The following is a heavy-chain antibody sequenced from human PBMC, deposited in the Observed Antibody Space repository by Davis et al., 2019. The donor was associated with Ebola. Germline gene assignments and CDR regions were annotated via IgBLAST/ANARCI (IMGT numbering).Heavy chain of an antibody. D-gene: IGHD2-21*01. CDR1: GYSFTTYG. Sequence: ASVKVSCKTSGYSFTTYGIMWVRQAPGQGLEWMGWIAAYNGYTNYVQKFQGRVTMTMETSTSTAYMELRSLKSDDTAVYYCARVVATWRVVDDYWGQGTLVTVSS. CDR2: IAAYNGYT. J-gene: IGHJ4*02. CDR3: ARVVATWRVVDDY. V-gene: IGHV1-18*01.